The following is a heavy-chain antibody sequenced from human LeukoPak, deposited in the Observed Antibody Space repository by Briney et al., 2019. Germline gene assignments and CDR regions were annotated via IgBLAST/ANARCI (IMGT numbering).Heavy chain of an antibody. Sequence: PSETLSLTCTVSGYSISNDYYWGWIRQPPGKGLEWIGSIYHSGSTYYNPSLKSRDTISVDTSKNQFSLKLNSVTAADTAVYYCAKSNGYGLVDIWGQGTMVTVSS. CDR3: AKSNGYGLVDI. D-gene: IGHD3-10*01. CDR2: IYHSGST. CDR1: GYSISNDYY. V-gene: IGHV4-38-2*02. J-gene: IGHJ3*02.